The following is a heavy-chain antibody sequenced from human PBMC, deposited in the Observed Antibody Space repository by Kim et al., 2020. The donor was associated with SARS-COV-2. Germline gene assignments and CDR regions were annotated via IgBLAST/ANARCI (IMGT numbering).Heavy chain of an antibody. Sequence: GGSLRLSCAASGFTFSDYYMSWIRQAPGKGLEWVSYISSSSSYTNYADSVKGRFTISRDNAKNSLYLQMNSLRAEDTAVYYCAREFSYCGGDCPLYYYYGMDVWGQGTTVTVSS. V-gene: IGHV3-11*05. CDR2: ISSSSSYT. CDR1: GFTFSDYY. CDR3: AREFSYCGGDCPLYYYYGMDV. D-gene: IGHD2-21*02. J-gene: IGHJ6*02.